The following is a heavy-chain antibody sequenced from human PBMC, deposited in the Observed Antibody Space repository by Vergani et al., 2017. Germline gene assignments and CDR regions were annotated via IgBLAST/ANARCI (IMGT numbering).Heavy chain of an antibody. J-gene: IGHJ4*02. D-gene: IGHD2-8*01. CDR3: ARDRQGVCEL. CDR1: GGTFSSYA. CDR2: INPNSGGT. V-gene: IGHV1-2*02. Sequence: QVQLVQSGAEVKKPGSSVKVSCKASGGTFSSYAISWVRQAPGQGLEWMGWINPNSGGTNYAQKFQGRVTMTRDTSISTAYMELSRLRSDDTAVYYCARDRQGVCELWGQGTLVTVSS.